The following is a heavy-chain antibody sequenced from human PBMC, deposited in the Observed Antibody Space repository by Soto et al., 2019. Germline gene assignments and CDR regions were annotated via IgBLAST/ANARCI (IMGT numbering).Heavy chain of an antibody. CDR1: GGTFSSYA. CDR2: IIPIFGTA. CDR3: ARTIVPNDAFDI. Sequence: SVKVSCKASGGTFSSYAISWVRQAPGQGLEWMGGIIPIFGTANYAQKFQGRVTITADESTSTAYMELSSLRSEDTAVYYCARTIVPNDAFDIWGQGTMVTVSS. J-gene: IGHJ3*02. V-gene: IGHV1-69*13. D-gene: IGHD1-26*01.